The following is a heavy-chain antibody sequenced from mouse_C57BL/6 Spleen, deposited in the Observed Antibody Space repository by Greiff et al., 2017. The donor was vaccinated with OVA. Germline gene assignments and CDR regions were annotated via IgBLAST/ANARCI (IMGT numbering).Heavy chain of an antibody. CDR3: AAEDFDY. V-gene: IGHV14-2*01. J-gene: IGHJ2*01. CDR1: GFNIKDYY. Sequence: VQLQQSGAELVKPGASVKLSCTASGFNIKDYYMHWVKQRTEQGLEWIGRIDPEDGETKYAPKFPGKATITADTSSNTAYLQLSSLTSEDTAVYYCAAEDFDYWGQGTTLTVSS. CDR2: IDPEDGET.